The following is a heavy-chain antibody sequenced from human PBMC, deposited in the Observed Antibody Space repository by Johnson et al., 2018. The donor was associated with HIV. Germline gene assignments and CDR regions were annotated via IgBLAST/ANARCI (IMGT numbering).Heavy chain of an antibody. Sequence: VQLVESGGGVVQPGRSLRLSCAASGFIFSDYYMSWIRQAPGKGLEWVSYISSSGNPIYYADSVKGRFTISRDNAKNSLYLQMNSLRAEDTAVYYCARDWVIGDAFDIWGQGTKVTVSS. CDR3: ARDWVIGDAFDI. CDR2: ISSSGNPI. D-gene: IGHD2-21*01. CDR1: GFIFSDYY. J-gene: IGHJ3*02. V-gene: IGHV3-11*04.